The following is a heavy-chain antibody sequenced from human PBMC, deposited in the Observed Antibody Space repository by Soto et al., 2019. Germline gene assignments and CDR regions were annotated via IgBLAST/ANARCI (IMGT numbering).Heavy chain of an antibody. V-gene: IGHV3-23*01. J-gene: IGHJ4*02. D-gene: IGHD1-26*01. CDR3: AQDFGGRRPFHY. CDR2: LTGSGAST. Sequence: EVRLLESGGGLVQPGGSLRISCAASGFTFGSYAMTWVRQAPGKGLEWVSALTGSGASTYYADSVRSRFIISRDNSKNTLYLQMYSLRAEDTAVYYCAQDFGGRRPFHYWGQGTLVTVSS. CDR1: GFTFGSYA.